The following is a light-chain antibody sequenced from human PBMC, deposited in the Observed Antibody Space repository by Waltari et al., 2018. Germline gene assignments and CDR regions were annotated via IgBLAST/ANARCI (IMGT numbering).Light chain of an antibody. Sequence: DIVMTQSPDSLAVSLGERATINCKSSQSVLYSSNDKNYLAWFQQQPGQPPKLLISWASTRESGVPDRFSGSGSGTDFPLTISSLQAEDVAVYYCQQYYSTPPTFGQGTKVEIK. J-gene: IGKJ1*01. CDR1: QSVLYSSNDKNY. CDR3: QQYYSTPPT. CDR2: WAS. V-gene: IGKV4-1*01.